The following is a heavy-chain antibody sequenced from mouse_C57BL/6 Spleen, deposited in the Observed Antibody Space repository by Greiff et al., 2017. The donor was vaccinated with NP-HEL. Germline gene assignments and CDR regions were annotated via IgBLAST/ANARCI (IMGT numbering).Heavy chain of an antibody. V-gene: IGHV3-6*01. CDR1: GYSITSGYY. CDR3: ARDRGITTVVAFDY. CDR2: ISYDGSN. Sequence: DVKLQESGPGLVKPSQSLSLTCSVTGYSITSGYYWNWIRQFPGNKLEWMGYISYDGSNNYNPSLKNRISITRDTSKNQFFLKLNSVTTEDTATYYCARDRGITTVVAFDYWGQGTTLTVSS. J-gene: IGHJ2*01. D-gene: IGHD1-1*01.